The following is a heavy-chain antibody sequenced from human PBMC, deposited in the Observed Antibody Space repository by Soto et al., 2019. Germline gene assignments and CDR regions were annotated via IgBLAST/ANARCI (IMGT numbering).Heavy chain of an antibody. V-gene: IGHV4-39*01. J-gene: IGHJ3*02. CDR3: ARQVGGGFGYADSDDAFDI. Sequence: QLQLQESGPGLVKPSETLSLTCTVSGASFSSTSDYWGWIRQSPGMGLEWIGSSFHSGTPYYNPSLKGRIPHSVDTAKNQFSLRLSSVTAPDPAVYFWARQVGGGFGYADSDDAFDIWGQGTVVTVSS. CDR2: SFHSGTP. D-gene: IGHD3-10*01. CDR1: GASFSSTSDY.